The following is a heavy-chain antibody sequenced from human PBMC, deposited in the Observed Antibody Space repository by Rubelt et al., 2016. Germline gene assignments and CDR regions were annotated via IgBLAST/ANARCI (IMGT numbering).Heavy chain of an antibody. Sequence: GEGLEWVSSISSSSSYIYYADSVKGRFTISRDNAKNSLYLQMNSLRAEDTAVYYCARRSSSLAYWGQGTLVTVSS. J-gene: IGHJ4*02. V-gene: IGHV3-21*04. CDR2: ISSSSSYI. CDR3: ARRSSSLAY. D-gene: IGHD6-13*01.